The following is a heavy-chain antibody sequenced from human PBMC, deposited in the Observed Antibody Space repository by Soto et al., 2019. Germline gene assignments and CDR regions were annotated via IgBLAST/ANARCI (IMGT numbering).Heavy chain of an antibody. D-gene: IGHD6-6*01. CDR3: ARLKASSSYYYYYGMDA. CDR2: IKQEGSEK. V-gene: IGHV3-7*01. J-gene: IGHJ6*04. CDR1: GFTFSSYW. Sequence: GGSLRLSCSASGFTFSSYWMSWVRQAPGKGLEWVANIKQEGSEKYYVDSVKGRFTISRDNAKNSLYLQMNSLRAEDTAVYYCARLKASSSYYYYYGMDAWGKGTTVTVSS.